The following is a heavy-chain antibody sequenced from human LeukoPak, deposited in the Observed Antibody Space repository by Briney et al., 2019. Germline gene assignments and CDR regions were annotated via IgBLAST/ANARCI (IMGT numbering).Heavy chain of an antibody. CDR1: GFTFSSYS. Sequence: PGGSLRLSCAASGFTFSSYSMNWVRQAPGKGLEWVSYISSSSSTIYYADSVKGRFTISRDNAKNSLYLQMNSLRAEDTAGYYCARDIGGYDFSYYYYMDVWGKGTTVTVSS. CDR2: ISSSSSTI. D-gene: IGHD5-12*01. V-gene: IGHV3-48*01. J-gene: IGHJ6*03. CDR3: ARDIGGYDFSYYYYMDV.